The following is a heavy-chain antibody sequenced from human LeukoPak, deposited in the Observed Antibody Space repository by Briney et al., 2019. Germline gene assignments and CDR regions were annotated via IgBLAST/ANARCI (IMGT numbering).Heavy chain of an antibody. Sequence: MSGGSLRLSCAASGFTFSSYSMNWVRQAPGKGLEWVSSISSGSSYIYYADSVKGRFTISRDNTKNSLYLQMNSLRAEDTAVYYCARDPRVGATASFDYWGKGTPVTVSS. V-gene: IGHV3-21*01. CDR2: ISSGSSYI. D-gene: IGHD1-26*01. CDR3: ARDPRVGATASFDY. CDR1: GFTFSSYS. J-gene: IGHJ4*02.